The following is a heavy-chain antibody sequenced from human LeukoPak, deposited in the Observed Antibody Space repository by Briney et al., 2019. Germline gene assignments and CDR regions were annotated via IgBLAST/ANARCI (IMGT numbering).Heavy chain of an antibody. CDR1: GGTISSGSYD. Sequence: PSETLSLTCTISGGTISSGSYDWSWIRQPAGKGLGWIGRIYTSGPNTYNPSLNSRVAISLDTSKNQFSLKLSSVTAADTAVYYCARECPNWFDPWGQGTLVTVSS. V-gene: IGHV4-61*02. CDR2: IYTSGPN. J-gene: IGHJ5*02. D-gene: IGHD5/OR15-5a*01. CDR3: ARECPNWFDP.